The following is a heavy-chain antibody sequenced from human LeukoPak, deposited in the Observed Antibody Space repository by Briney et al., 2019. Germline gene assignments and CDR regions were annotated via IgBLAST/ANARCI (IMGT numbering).Heavy chain of an antibody. Sequence: SETLSLTCTVSGGSISSGSYYWSWIRQPAGKGLEWIGRIYTSGSTNYNPSLKSRVTISVDTSKNQFSLKLSSVTAADTAVYYCARAGGLQPDYWGQGILVTVSS. J-gene: IGHJ4*02. V-gene: IGHV4-61*02. CDR1: GGSISSGSYY. CDR2: IYTSGST. CDR3: ARAGGLQPDY. D-gene: IGHD5-24*01.